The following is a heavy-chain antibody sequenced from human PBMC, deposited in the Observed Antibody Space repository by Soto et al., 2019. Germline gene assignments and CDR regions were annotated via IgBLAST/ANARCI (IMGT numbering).Heavy chain of an antibody. V-gene: IGHV1-18*01. CDR2: ISAYNGNT. D-gene: IGHD2-2*01. J-gene: IGHJ5*02. CDR3: ARVGYCSSTSCQHRNWFDP. CDR1: VYTFTIYG. Sequence: ASVTVSCTASVYTFTIYGIICVRQAPGQGLEWMGWISAYNGNTNYAQKLQGRVTMTTDTSTSTAYMELRSLRSDDTAVYYCARVGYCSSTSCQHRNWFDPWGQGTLVTVS.